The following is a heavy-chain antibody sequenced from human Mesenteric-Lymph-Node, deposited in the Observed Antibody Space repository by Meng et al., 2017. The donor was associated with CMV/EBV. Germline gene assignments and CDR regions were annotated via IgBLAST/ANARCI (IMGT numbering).Heavy chain of an antibody. V-gene: IGHV4-34*01. CDR1: GGSFSGYY. Sequence: TWAVYGGSFSGYYWAWIRQPPGKGLEWIGESDHRGSATYSPSLRSRLTLSVDMSKNQFSLRLTSVTAADTAVYYCARYSSSWAKYLQHWGQGSLVTVSS. CDR2: SDHRGSA. J-gene: IGHJ1*01. CDR3: ARYSSSWAKYLQH. D-gene: IGHD6-13*01.